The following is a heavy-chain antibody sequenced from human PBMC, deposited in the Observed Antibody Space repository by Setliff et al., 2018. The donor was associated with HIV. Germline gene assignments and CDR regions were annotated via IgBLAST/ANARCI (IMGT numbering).Heavy chain of an antibody. J-gene: IGHJ4*02. CDR3: ARQLSNSLDF. Sequence: ASVKVSCKSSGYTFTDYFIHWVRQAPGQGLEWMGWISPDNANTRISQRFRGSVTMTRDRSINTAYMEFSGLRSDDTAVYYCARQLSNSLDFWGQGAQVTVSS. CDR2: ISPDNANT. D-gene: IGHD7-27*01. CDR1: GYTFTDYF. V-gene: IGHV1-2*02.